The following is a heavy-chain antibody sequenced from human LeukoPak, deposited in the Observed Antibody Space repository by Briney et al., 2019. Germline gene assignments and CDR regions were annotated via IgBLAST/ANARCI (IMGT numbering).Heavy chain of an antibody. CDR3: ARGQGLLWFGARGNWFDP. J-gene: IGHJ5*02. Sequence: ASVKVSCKASGYTFTSYDINWVRQATGQGLEWMGWMNPNSGNTGYAQKFQGRVTMTRNTSISTAYMELSSLRSEDTAVYYCARGQGLLWFGARGNWFDPWGQGTLVTVSS. V-gene: IGHV1-8*01. CDR2: MNPNSGNT. CDR1: GYTFTSYD. D-gene: IGHD3-10*01.